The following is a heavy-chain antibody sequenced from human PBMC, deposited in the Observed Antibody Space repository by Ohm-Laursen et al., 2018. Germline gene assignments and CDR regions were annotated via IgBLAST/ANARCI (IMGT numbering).Heavy chain of an antibody. CDR1: GGSISSYY. J-gene: IGHJ4*02. CDR2: IHNSGST. CDR3: ARRANSAFPYYLDY. D-gene: IGHD1-26*01. V-gene: IGHV4-59*08. Sequence: GTLSLTCTVSGGSISSYYWSWVRQPPGKGLEWIGYIHNSGSTNYNPSLKSRVTIAKDTSKNQLSLKLSSVTAADTAVYYCARRANSAFPYYLDYWGQGTLVTVPS.